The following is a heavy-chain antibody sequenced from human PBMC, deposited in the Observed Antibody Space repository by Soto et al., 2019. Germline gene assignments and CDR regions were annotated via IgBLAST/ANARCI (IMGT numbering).Heavy chain of an antibody. J-gene: IGHJ5*02. CDR3: ARFEWNDVWGDCFDP. V-gene: IGHV2-26*01. CDR1: GFSLSNARMG. Sequence: QVTLKESGPVLVKPTETLTLTCTVSGFSLSNARMGVSWIRQPPGKALEWLAHIFSNDEKSYSTSLKSRLTISKDTSKSQVVLTMTNIDPVDTATYYCARFEWNDVWGDCFDPWGQGTLVTVSS. D-gene: IGHD3-16*01. CDR2: IFSNDEK.